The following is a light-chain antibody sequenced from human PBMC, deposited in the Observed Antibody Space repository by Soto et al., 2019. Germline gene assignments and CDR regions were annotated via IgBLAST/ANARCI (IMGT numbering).Light chain of an antibody. Sequence: EIVMTQSPATLSLSPGERATLSCRASQSVDIDLAWFQQKPGLPPRLLIFGASTRATGVPGRFSGSGSGTDFTLTISSLQSEDFAVYYCQQYNNWPPWTFGQGTKVEIK. J-gene: IGKJ1*01. CDR2: GAS. CDR3: QQYNNWPPWT. V-gene: IGKV3-15*01. CDR1: QSVDID.